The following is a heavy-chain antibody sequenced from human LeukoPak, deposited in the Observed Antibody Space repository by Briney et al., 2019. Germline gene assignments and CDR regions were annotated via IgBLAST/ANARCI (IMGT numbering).Heavy chain of an antibody. J-gene: IGHJ4*02. CDR2: ISYDGSNK. V-gene: IGHV3-30*18. CDR3: AKEGTVRLPQSY. D-gene: IGHD2-15*01. CDR1: GFTFSSYG. Sequence: PGGSLRLSCAPSGFTFSSYGMHWVRQAPGKGLEWVAVISYDGSNKYYADSVKGRFTISRDNSKNTLYLQMNSLRAEDTAVYYCAKEGTVRLPQSYWGQGTLVTVSS.